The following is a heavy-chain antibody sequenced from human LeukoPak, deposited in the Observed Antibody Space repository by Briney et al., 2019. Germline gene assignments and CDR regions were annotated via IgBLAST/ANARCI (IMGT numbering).Heavy chain of an antibody. D-gene: IGHD3-10*01. CDR2: IYSSGNT. CDR3: ATMSGNAFDI. V-gene: IGHV3-53*01. J-gene: IGHJ3*02. CDR1: AFSASNNY. Sequence: GGSLRLSCSASAFSASNNYMSWVRQAPGKGLEWVSGIYSSGNTNYADSVKGRFTISRDSSKNTLYLQMNGLRVEDTAVYYCATMSGNAFDIWGQGTMVSVSS.